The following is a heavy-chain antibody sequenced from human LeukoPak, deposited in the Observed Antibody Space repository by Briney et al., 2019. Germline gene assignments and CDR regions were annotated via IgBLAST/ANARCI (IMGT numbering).Heavy chain of an antibody. J-gene: IGHJ3*02. CDR3: ARMRRGAFDI. D-gene: IGHD5-24*01. CDR2: IGTAGDT. CDR1: GFTFSSYD. V-gene: IGHV3-13*01. Sequence: PGGSLTLSCAASGFTFSSYDMHWVRHATGKGLEWVAAIGTAGDTYYPGSVKGRFTISRENAKNSLYLQMNSLRAGDTAVYYCARMRRGAFDIWGQGTMVTVSS.